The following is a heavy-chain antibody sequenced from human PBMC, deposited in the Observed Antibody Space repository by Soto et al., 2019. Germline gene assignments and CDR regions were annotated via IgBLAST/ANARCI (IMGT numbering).Heavy chain of an antibody. CDR3: AKGVEVPAAPFDY. Sequence: EVQLLESGGGLVQPGGSLRLSCAASGFTFSSYAMNWVRQAPGKGLEWVSAISASGGSTYYAAPVKGRFTISRDNSKNTLYLQMNSLRAEDTAVYYCAKGVEVPAAPFDYWGQGTLVTVSS. J-gene: IGHJ4*02. D-gene: IGHD2-2*01. CDR1: GFTFSSYA. V-gene: IGHV3-23*01. CDR2: ISASGGST.